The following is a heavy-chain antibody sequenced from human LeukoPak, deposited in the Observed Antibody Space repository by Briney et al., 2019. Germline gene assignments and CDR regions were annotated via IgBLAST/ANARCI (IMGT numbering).Heavy chain of an antibody. CDR2: IKSKTDGGTT. Sequence: GGSLRLSCAASGFTFSNAWMSWVRQAPGKGLEWVGRIKSKTDGGTTDYAAPVKGRFTISRDDSKNTLYLQMNSLKTEDTAVYYCTTDIPPMYSSSWYPICWGQGTLVTVSS. D-gene: IGHD6-13*01. J-gene: IGHJ4*02. CDR3: TTDIPPMYSSSWYPIC. V-gene: IGHV3-15*01. CDR1: GFTFSNAW.